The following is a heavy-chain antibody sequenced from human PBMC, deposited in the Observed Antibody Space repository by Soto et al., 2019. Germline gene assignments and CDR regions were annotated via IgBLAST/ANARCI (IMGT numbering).Heavy chain of an antibody. CDR3: TREQWYYNYFDP. J-gene: IGHJ5*02. CDR2: IYYSGGT. Sequence: PSETLSLTCTVSGAALSSGGYFYTWVRQPPGKGLEWLGYIYYSGGTNYNPSLKSRVTTSLDKTKTQFSLILIPVTAANTAVYYCTREQWYYNYFDPWGQGTLVTVSS. V-gene: IGHV4-61*08. D-gene: IGHD6-19*01. CDR1: GAALSSGGYF.